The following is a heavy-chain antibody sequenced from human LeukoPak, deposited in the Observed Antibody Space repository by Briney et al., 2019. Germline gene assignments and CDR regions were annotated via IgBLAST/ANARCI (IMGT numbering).Heavy chain of an antibody. D-gene: IGHD5-18*01. J-gene: IGHJ3*02. CDR3: ARGMIVDTAMAHAFDI. CDR1: GGSFSGYY. Sequence: SETLSLTCAVYGGSFSGYYWSWIRQPPGKGLEWIGEINHSGSTNYNPSLKSRVTISVDTSKNQFSLKLSSVTAAGTAVYYCARGMIVDTAMAHAFDIWGQGTMVTVSS. V-gene: IGHV4-34*01. CDR2: INHSGST.